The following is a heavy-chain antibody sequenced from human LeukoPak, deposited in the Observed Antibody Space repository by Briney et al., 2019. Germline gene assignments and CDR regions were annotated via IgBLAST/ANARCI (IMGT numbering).Heavy chain of an antibody. CDR3: AKAELGVDTFFDY. Sequence: GGSLRLSCAASGFIFSDHYLDWVRQAPGKGLEWVGRSRNKDNSYTTEYAASVKGRFTISRDDSKKSLYLQMNSLRAEDTAFYYCAKAELGVDTFFDYWGQGTLVTVSS. V-gene: IGHV3-72*01. D-gene: IGHD3-3*01. J-gene: IGHJ4*02. CDR2: SRNKDNSYTT. CDR1: GFIFSDHY.